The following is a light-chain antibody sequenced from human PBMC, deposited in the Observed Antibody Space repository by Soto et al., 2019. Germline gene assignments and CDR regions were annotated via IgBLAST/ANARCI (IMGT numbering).Light chain of an antibody. CDR1: QGISNY. Sequence: DIQMTQSPSSLSASVRDRVTITCRASQGISNYLAWYQQKPGKVPKLLIYAASTLQSGVSSRFSGSGSGTGFSVTISSLRPEDVETYYCQEYDSAPWAFGQGTKVYIK. CDR2: AAS. J-gene: IGKJ1*01. CDR3: QEYDSAPWA. V-gene: IGKV1-27*01.